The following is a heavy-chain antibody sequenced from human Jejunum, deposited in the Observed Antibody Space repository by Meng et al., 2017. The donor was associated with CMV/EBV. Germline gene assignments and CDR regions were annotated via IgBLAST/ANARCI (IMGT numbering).Heavy chain of an antibody. J-gene: IGHJ6*02. D-gene: IGHD3-3*01. CDR3: ARVRSTSFGVIIYALDV. CDR2: ISFDGSSQ. Sequence: FISYALHWVRQAPGRRLEWVAVISFDGSSQYSADSVRGRFPISRDNSNNTLYLQMNSLRGEDAAVYYCARVRSTSFGVIIYALDVWGQGTTVTVSS. V-gene: IGHV3-30-3*01. CDR1: FISYA.